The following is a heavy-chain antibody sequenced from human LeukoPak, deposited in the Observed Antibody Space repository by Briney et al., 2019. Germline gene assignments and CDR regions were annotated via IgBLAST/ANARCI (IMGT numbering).Heavy chain of an antibody. Sequence: GASVKVSCKASGYTFTGYYMHWVRQAPGQGLEWLGRINPNSGGTNYAQKFQGRVTMTRDTSISTAYMELSRLRSDDTAVYYCARDIGAGAWGDFDYWGQGTLVTVSS. D-gene: IGHD1-26*01. V-gene: IGHV1-2*06. CDR2: INPNSGGT. CDR1: GYTFTGYY. J-gene: IGHJ4*02. CDR3: ARDIGAGAWGDFDY.